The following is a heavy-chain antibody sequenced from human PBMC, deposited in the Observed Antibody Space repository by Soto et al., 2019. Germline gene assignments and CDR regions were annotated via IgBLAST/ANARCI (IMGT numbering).Heavy chain of an antibody. CDR2: IYYSGST. CDR3: ARVGQSALFDY. V-gene: IGHV4-39*01. Sequence: TSETLSLTCTVSGGSISSSSYYWGWIRQPPGKGLEWIGSIYYSGSTYYNPSLKSRVTISVDTSKNQFSLKLSSVTAADTAVYYCARVGQSALFDYWGQGTLVTVSS. J-gene: IGHJ4*02. CDR1: GGSISSSSYY. D-gene: IGHD3-16*01.